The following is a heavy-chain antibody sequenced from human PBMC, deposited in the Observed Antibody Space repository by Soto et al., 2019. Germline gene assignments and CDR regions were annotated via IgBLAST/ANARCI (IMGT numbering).Heavy chain of an antibody. V-gene: IGHV3-23*01. D-gene: IGHD6-13*01. J-gene: IGHJ3*02. CDR1: GFTFSNYS. Sequence: EVQLLESGGGLVQPGGSLRLSCAASGFTFSNYSISWVLQAAWKGLEWVVTIVGGDGSTYYADSVKGRFTISRDNSNSALYMQMNSLRVGDTAIYYCAKRILVKPPGTRNFDIWGQGTMVIVSS. CDR2: IVGGDGST. CDR3: AKRILVKPPGTRNFDI.